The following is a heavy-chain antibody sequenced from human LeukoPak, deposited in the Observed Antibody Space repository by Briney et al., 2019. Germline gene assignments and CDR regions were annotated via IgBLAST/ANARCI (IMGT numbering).Heavy chain of an antibody. CDR3: ATRLESGENFDY. V-gene: IGHV1-24*01. Sequence: ASVKVSCKVSGYTLTELSMHWVRQAPGKGLEWMGGFDPEDGETIYAQKFQGRVTMTEDTSTDTAYMELSSLRSEDTAVYYCATRLESGENFDYWGQGTLVTVSS. CDR2: FDPEDGET. J-gene: IGHJ4*02. D-gene: IGHD3-10*01. CDR1: GYTLTELS.